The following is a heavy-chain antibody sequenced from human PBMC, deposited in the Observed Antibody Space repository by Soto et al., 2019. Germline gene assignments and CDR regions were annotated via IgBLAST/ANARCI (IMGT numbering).Heavy chain of an antibody. V-gene: IGHV4-38-2*01. D-gene: IGHD4-17*01. CDR1: GYSISGGYY. Sequence: SETLSLTCAVSGYSISGGYYWGWLRQPPGKGLEWIGSIYHGGSTYYNPSLNSRVTLSIDMTNNHVSLILNSVTAADTAVYYCARTTAVPNTLRSRYYFDYWGQGMLVT. J-gene: IGHJ4*02. CDR2: IYHGGST. CDR3: ARTTAVPNTLRSRYYFDY.